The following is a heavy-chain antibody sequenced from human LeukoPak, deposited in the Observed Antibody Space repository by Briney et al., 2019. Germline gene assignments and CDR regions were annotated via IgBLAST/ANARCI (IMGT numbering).Heavy chain of an antibody. J-gene: IGHJ4*02. D-gene: IGHD6-19*01. CDR1: GFTFSSYA. V-gene: IGHV3-23*01. CDR2: ISGRGGNT. CDR3: AKSGQWLPPTEFDS. Sequence: PGGTLGLSCAASGFTFSSYAMSWVRQAPGKGLEWVSSISGRGGNTYYADSVKGRFTISRDNSKNTLYLQMNSLRAEDTAVYYCAKSGQWLPPTEFDSWGQGTLVTVSS.